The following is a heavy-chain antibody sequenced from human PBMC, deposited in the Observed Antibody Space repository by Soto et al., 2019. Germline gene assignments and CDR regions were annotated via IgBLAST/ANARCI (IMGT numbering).Heavy chain of an antibody. CDR3: AIVIYYDSSGYLDRPDY. CDR1: GYTFTGYF. J-gene: IGHJ4*02. D-gene: IGHD3-22*01. Sequence: ASVKVSCKASGYTFTGYFMHWVRQAPGEGLEWMGWINPNSGGTNYAQKFQGRVTMTRDTSISTAYMELSRLRSDDTAVYYCAIVIYYDSSGYLDRPDYWGQGTLVTVSS. CDR2: INPNSGGT. V-gene: IGHV1-2*02.